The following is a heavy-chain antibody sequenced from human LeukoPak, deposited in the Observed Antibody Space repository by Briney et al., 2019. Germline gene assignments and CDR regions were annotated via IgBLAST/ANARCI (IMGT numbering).Heavy chain of an antibody. V-gene: IGHV3-30*02. Sequence: GGSLRLSCAAFGITFSSYGMNWVRQAPGKGLEWVAFIRYDGSNKHYADSVKGRFTISRDNAKNTLYLQMNSLRAEDTAVYYCARMDVWGKGTTVTVSS. CDR3: ARMDV. CDR1: GITFSSYG. CDR2: IRYDGSNK. J-gene: IGHJ6*04.